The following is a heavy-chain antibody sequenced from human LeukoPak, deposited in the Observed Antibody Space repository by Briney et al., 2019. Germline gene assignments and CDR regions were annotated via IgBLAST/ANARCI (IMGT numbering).Heavy chain of an antibody. CDR1: GFTFSNAW. J-gene: IGHJ4*02. CDR2: IKSKTDGGTT. CDR3: TTGGGYSGYDIDY. V-gene: IGHV3-15*01. D-gene: IGHD5-12*01. Sequence: GGSLRLSCAASGFTFSNAWMSWVRQAPGKGLEWVGRIKSKTDGGTTDYAAPVKGRFTISRDDSKNTLYLQMNSLKTEDTAVCYCTTGGGYSGYDIDYWGQGTLVTVSS.